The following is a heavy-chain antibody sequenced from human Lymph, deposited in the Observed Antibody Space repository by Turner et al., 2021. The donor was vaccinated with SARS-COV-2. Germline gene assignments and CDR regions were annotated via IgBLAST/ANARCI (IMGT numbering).Heavy chain of an antibody. D-gene: IGHD3-3*01. CDR1: GGSISSSSYY. CDR3: ARHMTIFGVAGSWFDP. CDR2: IYYSGST. V-gene: IGHV4-39*01. Sequence: QLQLQESGPGLVKPSETLSLTCIVSGGSISSSSYYWGWIRQPPGKGLEWIGSIYYSGSTEYNPSLKSRVTISVDTSKNQFSLKLSSVTAADTAVYYCARHMTIFGVAGSWFDPWGQGTLVTVSS. J-gene: IGHJ5*02.